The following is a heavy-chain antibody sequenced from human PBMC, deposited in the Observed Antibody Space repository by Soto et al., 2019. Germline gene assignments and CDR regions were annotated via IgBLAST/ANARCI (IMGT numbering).Heavy chain of an antibody. CDR1: GYTFTSYD. Sequence: ASVKVSCKASGYTFTSYDINWVRQATGQGLEWMGWMNPNSGNTGYAQKFQGRVTMTRNTSISTAYMELSSLRSEDTAVYYCARGVLGAESDAFDIWGQGTMVTVSS. CDR3: ARGVLGAESDAFDI. CDR2: MNPNSGNT. J-gene: IGHJ3*02. V-gene: IGHV1-8*01. D-gene: IGHD3-3*02.